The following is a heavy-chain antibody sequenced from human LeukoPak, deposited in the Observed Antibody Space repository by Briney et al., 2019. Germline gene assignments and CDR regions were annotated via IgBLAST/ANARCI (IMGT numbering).Heavy chain of an antibody. CDR1: GGSASSGSYY. CDR3: ARGGFVDTAMGLDY. Sequence: SETLSLTCTVSGGSASSGSYYWSWIRQPPGKGLEWIGYIYYSGSTNYNPSLKSRVTISVDMSKNQFSLKLSSVTAADTAVYYCARGGFVDTAMGLDYWGQGTLVTVSS. J-gene: IGHJ4*02. D-gene: IGHD5-18*01. CDR2: IYYSGST. V-gene: IGHV4-61*01.